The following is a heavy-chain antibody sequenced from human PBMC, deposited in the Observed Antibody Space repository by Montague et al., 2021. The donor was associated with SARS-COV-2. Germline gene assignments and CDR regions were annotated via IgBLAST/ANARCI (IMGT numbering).Heavy chain of an antibody. CDR3: AGRHMVASNRAFDY. J-gene: IGHJ4*02. V-gene: IGHV4-38-2*02. D-gene: IGHD2-21*01. CDR2: IYHSGTT. CDR1: GDSITNNYY. Sequence: SETLSLTCTVSGDSITNNYYWGWIRQPPGKGLEWIGTIYHSGTTYYNPSLKSRVTISVDTSNNQFSLKLTSVTAADTAVYYCAGRHMVASNRAFDYWGQGTLVTVSS.